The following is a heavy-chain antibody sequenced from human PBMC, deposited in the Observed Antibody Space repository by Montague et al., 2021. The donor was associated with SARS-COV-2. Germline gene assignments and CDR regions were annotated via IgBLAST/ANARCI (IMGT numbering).Heavy chain of an antibody. D-gene: IGHD3-9*01. V-gene: IGHV4-59*01. CDR3: ARTGLGAYDILTGYTVNAFDM. J-gene: IGHJ3*02. CDR2: IYYSGST. CDR1: GGSITSYY. Sequence: ETLSLTCTVSGGSITSYYWTWIRQPPGKGLEWVGRIYYSGSTNYDPSLKSRVTISVDTSKNQFSLKLSSVTAADTAVYYCARTGLGAYDILTGYTVNAFDMWGQGTMVTVSS.